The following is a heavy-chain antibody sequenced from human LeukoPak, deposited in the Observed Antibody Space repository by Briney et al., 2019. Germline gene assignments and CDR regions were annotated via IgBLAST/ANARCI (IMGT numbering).Heavy chain of an antibody. V-gene: IGHV3-30*18. D-gene: IGHD3-10*01. J-gene: IGHJ4*02. CDR3: AKDVDPFGSGSYVEGFDY. CDR1: GFTFSSYG. Sequence: RPGGSLRLSCAASGFTFSSYGMHWVRQAPGKGLEWVAVISHDGTNQYYADSVKGRFTISRDNSKNTLYVQMNSLRAEDTAVYYCAKDVDPFGSGSYVEGFDYWGQGTLGTVSS. CDR2: ISHDGTNQ.